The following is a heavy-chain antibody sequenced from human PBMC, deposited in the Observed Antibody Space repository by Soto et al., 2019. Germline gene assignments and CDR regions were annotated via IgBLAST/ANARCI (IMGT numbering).Heavy chain of an antibody. CDR2: ISGSGGST. V-gene: IGHV3-23*01. J-gene: IGHJ6*02. CDR3: AKDPGVFEWPKYYYYGMDV. Sequence: GGSLRLSCAASGFTFSSYAMSWVRQAPGKGLEWVSAISGSGGSTYYADSVKGRFTISRDNSKNTLYLQMNSLRAEDTAVYYCAKDPGVFEWPKYYYYGMDVWGQGTTVTVSS. CDR1: GFTFSSYA. D-gene: IGHD3-3*01.